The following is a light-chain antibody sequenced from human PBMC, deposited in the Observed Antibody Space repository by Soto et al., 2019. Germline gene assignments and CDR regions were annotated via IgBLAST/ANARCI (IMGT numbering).Light chain of an antibody. CDR3: LQYHYWPWT. CDR1: QSVNSN. V-gene: IGKV3-15*01. CDR2: DAS. J-gene: IGKJ1*01. Sequence: EIVMTQSPATLSLSPGERATLSFRASQSVNSNLAWYQQKAGQPPRLLLYDASTRATGVPATFSGSGSGTDFTLTISSLQSEDLGVYYCLQYHYWPWTFGQGTKVDI.